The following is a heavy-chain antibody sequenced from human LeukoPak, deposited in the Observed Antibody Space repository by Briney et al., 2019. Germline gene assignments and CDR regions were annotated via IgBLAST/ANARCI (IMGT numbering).Heavy chain of an antibody. J-gene: IGHJ3*02. CDR3: AKFAGRYHDFWSGPTSDGAFDI. V-gene: IGHV3-30*18. CDR2: ISYDGSNK. CDR1: GFTFSSYG. Sequence: GGSLRLSCAASGFTFSSYGMHWVRQAPGKGLEWVAVISYDGSNKYYADSVKGRFTISRDNSKNTLYLQMNSLRAEDTAVYYCAKFAGRYHDFWSGPTSDGAFDIWGQGTMVTVSS. D-gene: IGHD3-3*01.